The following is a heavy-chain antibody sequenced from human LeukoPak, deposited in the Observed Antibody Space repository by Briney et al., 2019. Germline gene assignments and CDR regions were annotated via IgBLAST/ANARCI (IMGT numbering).Heavy chain of an antibody. V-gene: IGHV1-18*01. CDR1: GYTFTSYG. D-gene: IGHD1-26*01. CDR3: ARDSSGSYYGRYRIGGYYYYYYMDG. J-gene: IGHJ6*03. CDR2: ISAYNGNT. Sequence: GASVKVSCKASGYTFTSYGISWVRQAPGQGLEWMGWISAYNGNTNYAQKLQGRVTMTTDASTSTAYMELRSLRSDDTAVYYCARDSSGSYYGRYRIGGYYYYYYMDGWGKGTTVTVSS.